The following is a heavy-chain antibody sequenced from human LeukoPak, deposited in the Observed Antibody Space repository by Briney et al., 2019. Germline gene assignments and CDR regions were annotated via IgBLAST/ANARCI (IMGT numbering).Heavy chain of an antibody. CDR3: ARVGRKWLQLGWFDP. D-gene: IGHD5-18*01. CDR2: INPNSGDT. Sequence: ASVKVSCKASGYTFTGYYMHWVRQAPGQGLEWMGWINPNSGDTNYAQKFQGRVTMTRDTSISTAYMELSRLRSDDTAVYYCARVGRKWLQLGWFDPWGQGTLVTVSS. J-gene: IGHJ5*02. V-gene: IGHV1-2*02. CDR1: GYTFTGYY.